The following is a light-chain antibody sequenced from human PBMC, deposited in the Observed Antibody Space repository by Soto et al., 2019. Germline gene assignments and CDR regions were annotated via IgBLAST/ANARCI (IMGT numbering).Light chain of an antibody. Sequence: EIQMTQTPSTLSAXVGEKKTITCRASQSISSWLAWYQQKPGKAPKLLIYDASSLESGVPSRFSGSGSGTEFTLTISSLQPDDFATYYCQQYNSYSWTFGQGTKVDIK. J-gene: IGKJ1*01. CDR2: DAS. CDR1: QSISSW. CDR3: QQYNSYSWT. V-gene: IGKV1-5*01.